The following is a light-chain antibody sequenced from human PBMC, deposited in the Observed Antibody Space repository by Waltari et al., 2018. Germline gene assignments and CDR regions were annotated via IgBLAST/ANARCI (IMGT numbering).Light chain of an antibody. CDR2: RSD. Sequence: QSVLTQPPSASGTPGQRVTISCSGSSSNVGTNFVYWYQHVPGTAPKLLIYRSDQRPSGVPDRFSGSKSGTSASLAISGLRSEDEGYYYCAAWDDSLNGYYVFGTGTKVTVL. CDR1: SSNVGTNF. J-gene: IGLJ1*01. CDR3: AAWDDSLNGYYV. V-gene: IGLV1-47*01.